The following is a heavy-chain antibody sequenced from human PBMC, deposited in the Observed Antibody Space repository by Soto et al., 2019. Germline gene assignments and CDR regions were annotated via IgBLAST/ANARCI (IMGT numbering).Heavy chain of an antibody. CDR3: AQKGGGDRILDY. CDR2: IYWDDAK. D-gene: IGHD3-16*01. CDR1: GFSLSASGVG. J-gene: IGHJ4*02. V-gene: IGHV2-5*02. Sequence: QITLKESGPTLVKPTQTLTLTCTFSGFSLSASGVGVGWIRQPPGKALEWLAIIYWDDAKHYSPSLKSSLTITKDTSKNQVVLTMPNMDPVDTAAYYCAQKGGGDRILDYWGQGTLVTVSS.